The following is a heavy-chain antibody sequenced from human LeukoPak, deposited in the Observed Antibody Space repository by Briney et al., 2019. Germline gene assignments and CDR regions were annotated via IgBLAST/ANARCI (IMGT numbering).Heavy chain of an antibody. V-gene: IGHV4-4*07. CDR2: IYTSGST. J-gene: IGHJ4*02. CDR1: GDSISSYY. D-gene: IGHD4-17*01. Sequence: PSETLSLTCTVSGDSISSYYWSWIRQPAGKGLEWIGRIYTSGSTNYNPSLKSRVTMSVDTSKNQFSLKLSSVTAADTAVYYCARDPDYGDYGGAYFDYWGQGTLVTVSS. CDR3: ARDPDYGDYGGAYFDY.